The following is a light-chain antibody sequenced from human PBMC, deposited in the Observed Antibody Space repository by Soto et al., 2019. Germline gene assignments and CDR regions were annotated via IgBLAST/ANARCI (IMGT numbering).Light chain of an antibody. Sequence: QSALTQPASVSGSPGQSITISCTGTSSDVGSNNLVSWYQQHPGKAPKLMTYEVSRRPSGVSNRFSGSKSGNTASLTISGLQAEDEADYYCSSFARSSTPFGSGTKLTVL. CDR1: SSDVGSNNL. J-gene: IGLJ1*01. CDR3: SSFARSSTP. V-gene: IGLV2-23*02. CDR2: EVS.